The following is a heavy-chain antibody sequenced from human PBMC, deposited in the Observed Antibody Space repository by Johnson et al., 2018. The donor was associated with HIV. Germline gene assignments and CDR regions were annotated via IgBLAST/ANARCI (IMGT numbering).Heavy chain of an antibody. J-gene: IGHJ3*01. CDR2: LSYDGNNE. CDR1: GFTFRNYA. CDR3: ARGSLTDDSFAE. D-gene: IGHD2-8*01. Sequence: QVQLVESGGGLVQPGGSLRLSCAASGFTFRNYAMHWVRQAPGKGLEWVAILSYDGNNEYYADSVKGRFTISRDNSKNTLSLQMNSLTTEDTAMYYCARGSLTDDSFAEWGQGTMVFVSS. V-gene: IGHV3-30*04.